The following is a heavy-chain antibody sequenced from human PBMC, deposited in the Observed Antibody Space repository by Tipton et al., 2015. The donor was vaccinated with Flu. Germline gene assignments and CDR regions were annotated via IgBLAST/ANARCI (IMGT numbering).Heavy chain of an antibody. D-gene: IGHD3-16*01. CDR3: ARGFIRLCDY. V-gene: IGHV3-48*03. CDR1: GFAFSSYE. Sequence: SLRLSCAASGFAFSSYEEHWVRQAPGKGLEWVSYISVSGGTKYYADSVKGRFTISRDNARNSLYLQMDSLTAADTAVYYCARGFIRLCDYWGQGTLVTVSS. J-gene: IGHJ4*02. CDR2: ISVSGGTK.